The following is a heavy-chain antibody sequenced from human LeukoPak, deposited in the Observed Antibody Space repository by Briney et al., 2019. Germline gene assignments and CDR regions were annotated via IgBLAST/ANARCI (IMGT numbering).Heavy chain of an antibody. CDR1: GGSITTHY. Sequence: SETLSLTCTVSGGSITTHYWSWILQPAGREVEWIGRVYNTGSTKYNPSLESRVTMSVDTSSNRFSLNLRSVTAADTAVYYCARDLLGDYGTFDIWGQGTMVTVSS. V-gene: IGHV4-4*07. CDR2: VYNTGST. J-gene: IGHJ3*02. CDR3: ARDLLGDYGTFDI. D-gene: IGHD4-17*01.